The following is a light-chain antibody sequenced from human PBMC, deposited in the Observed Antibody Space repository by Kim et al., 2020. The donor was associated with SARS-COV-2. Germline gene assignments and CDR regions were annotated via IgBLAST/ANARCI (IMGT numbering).Light chain of an antibody. J-gene: IGKJ2*01. CDR1: ENIKYY. V-gene: IGKV1-5*03. CDR2: QAS. Sequence: DIRVTQSPSTLSASVGDNVTITCRASENIKYYLSWFQQKLGRTPKLLIYQASDLEDGVPSRFSGSGSGTDFTFTITSLQPDDFATYYCLHFNSYSGTFGQGTKLEI. CDR3: LHFNSYSGT.